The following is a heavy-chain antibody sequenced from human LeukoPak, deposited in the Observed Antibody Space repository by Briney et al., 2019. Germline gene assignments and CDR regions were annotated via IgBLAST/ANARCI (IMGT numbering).Heavy chain of an antibody. Sequence: GGSLRLSCVASGFTFSSYARSWVRQAPGKGLEWGSGISSSGGTTYYARSLKGGVTISREKSKNSLDLQMTTLRADDTAVYYCTKGTTGSDYWGQGTLVTVSS. D-gene: IGHD7-27*01. CDR1: GFTFSSYA. CDR2: ISSSGGTT. V-gene: IGHV3-23*01. J-gene: IGHJ4*02. CDR3: TKGTTGSDY.